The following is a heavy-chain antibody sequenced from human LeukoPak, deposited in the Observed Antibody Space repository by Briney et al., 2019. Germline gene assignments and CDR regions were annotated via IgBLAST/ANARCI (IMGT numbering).Heavy chain of an antibody. Sequence: SETLSLTCAVYGDSFSGYFWSWIRQSPGKGLEWFGEIDDRGNIFYNPSLKSRVTISADTSKNQFSLKVRSVTVADTALYYCARKWVHNTLDIWGQGIMVTVSS. V-gene: IGHV4-34*01. CDR3: ARKWVHNTLDI. D-gene: IGHD1-26*01. J-gene: IGHJ3*02. CDR1: GDSFSGYF. CDR2: IDDRGNI.